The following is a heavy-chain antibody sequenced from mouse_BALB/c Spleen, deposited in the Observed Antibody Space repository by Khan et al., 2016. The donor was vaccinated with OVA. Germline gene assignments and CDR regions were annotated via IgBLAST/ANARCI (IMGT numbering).Heavy chain of an antibody. CDR3: ARAFYYGAWFAY. D-gene: IGHD1-1*01. V-gene: IGHV2-9*02. J-gene: IGHJ3*01. CDR1: FFSLSSYG. Sequence: VQLQESGPLLFSPPHTLSITFTVSFFSLSSYGVHWVRQPPGKGLEWLGVIWAGGSTNHNSALMSRLSISKDNSKSQVFLNMNSLQTDDTAMYYCARAFYYGAWFAYWGQGTLVTVSA. CDR2: IWAGGST.